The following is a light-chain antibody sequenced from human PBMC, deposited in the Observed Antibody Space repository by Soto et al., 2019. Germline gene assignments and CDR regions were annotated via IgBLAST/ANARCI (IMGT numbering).Light chain of an antibody. CDR3: QQGNSYPLT. CDR2: DTS. Sequence: DIQLTQSPSFLSASVGDRVTITCRASQGINNYLAWYQQKPGKAPNLLIYDTSTLQRGVPSRFSGSGSGTEFTLTISSLQPEDFAAYYCQQGNSYPLTFGGGTKVDI. V-gene: IGKV1-9*01. J-gene: IGKJ4*01. CDR1: QGINNY.